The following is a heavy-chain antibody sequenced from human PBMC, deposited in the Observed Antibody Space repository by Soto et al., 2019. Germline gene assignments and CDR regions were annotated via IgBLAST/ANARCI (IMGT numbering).Heavy chain of an antibody. CDR3: ARGRYSSSWYPFDY. Sequence: QLQLQESGPGLVKPSETLSLTCTVSGGSISSSSYYWGWIRQPPGKGLEWIGSIYYSGSTYYNPTLKSRVTISVDTSKHQFTLKLSSVTAADTAVYYCARGRYSSSWYPFDYWGQGTLVTVSS. V-gene: IGHV4-39*01. J-gene: IGHJ4*02. CDR1: GGSISSSSYY. D-gene: IGHD6-13*01. CDR2: IYYSGST.